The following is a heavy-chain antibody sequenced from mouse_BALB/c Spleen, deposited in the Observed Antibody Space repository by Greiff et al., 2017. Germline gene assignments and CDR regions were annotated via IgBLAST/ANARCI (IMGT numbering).Heavy chain of an antibody. Sequence: QVQLQQPGAELVRPGASVKLSCKASGYTFTSYWIEWVKQRPGHGLEWIGEILPGSGSTNYNEKFKGKATFTADTSSNTAYMQLSSLTSEDSAVYYCGRGRAYYYAMDYWGQGTSVTVSS. V-gene: IGHV1-9*01. D-gene: IGHD3-1*01. CDR1: GYTFTSYW. CDR3: GRGRAYYYAMDY. J-gene: IGHJ4*01. CDR2: ILPGSGST.